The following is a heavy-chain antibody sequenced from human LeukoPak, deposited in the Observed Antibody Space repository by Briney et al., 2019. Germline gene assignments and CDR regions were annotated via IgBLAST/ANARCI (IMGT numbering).Heavy chain of an antibody. D-gene: IGHD5-24*01. Sequence: GESLKTSCKGSAYSFTSYWIGWVRQMPGKGLEWMGIIYPADSETRYSPSFQGQVTISADKSISTAYLQWSSLKASDTAMYYCGRLGLRGRNGYTPFDYWGQGTLVTVSS. J-gene: IGHJ4*02. CDR2: IYPADSET. CDR3: GRLGLRGRNGYTPFDY. CDR1: AYSFTSYW. V-gene: IGHV5-51*01.